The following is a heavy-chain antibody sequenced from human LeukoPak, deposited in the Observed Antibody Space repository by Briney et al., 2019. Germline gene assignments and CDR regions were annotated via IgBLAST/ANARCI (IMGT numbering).Heavy chain of an antibody. J-gene: IGHJ4*02. CDR2: INAGNGNT. CDR3: ARSGGVYYFDY. Sequence: ASVKVSCKASGYTFTSYAMHWVRQAPGQRLEWMGWINAGNGNTKHSQKFQGRVTITRDTSASTAYMELSSLRSEDTAVYYCARSGGVYYFDYWGQGTLVTVSS. D-gene: IGHD2-8*01. CDR1: GYTFTSYA. V-gene: IGHV1-3*01.